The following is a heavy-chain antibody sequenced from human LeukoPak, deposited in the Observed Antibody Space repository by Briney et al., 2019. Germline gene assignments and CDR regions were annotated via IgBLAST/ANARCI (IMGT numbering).Heavy chain of an antibody. CDR1: GGTFSSYA. CDR3: ARDQNYYDSSGYRHSNYYYYGMDV. D-gene: IGHD3-22*01. V-gene: IGHV1-69*13. Sequence: RASVKVSCKASGGTFSSYAISWVRQAPGQGLEWMGGIIPIFGTANYAQKFQGRVTITADESTSTAYMELSSLRSEDTAVYYCARDQNYYDSSGYRHSNYYYYGMDVWGQGTTVTVSS. J-gene: IGHJ6*02. CDR2: IIPIFGTA.